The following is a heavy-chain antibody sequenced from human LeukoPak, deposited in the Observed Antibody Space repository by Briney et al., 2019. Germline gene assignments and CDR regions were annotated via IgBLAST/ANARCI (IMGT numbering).Heavy chain of an antibody. J-gene: IGHJ4*02. Sequence: PGGSLRLSCAASGFTFSSYAMHWVRQAPGKGLEWVAVISYDGSNKYYADSVKGRFTISRDNSKNTLYLQMNSLRAEDTAVYYCAKSPVVITFGGVIVFFDYWGQGTLVTVSS. CDR2: ISYDGSNK. V-gene: IGHV3-30-3*02. CDR3: AKSPVVITFGGVIVFFDY. CDR1: GFTFSSYA. D-gene: IGHD3-16*02.